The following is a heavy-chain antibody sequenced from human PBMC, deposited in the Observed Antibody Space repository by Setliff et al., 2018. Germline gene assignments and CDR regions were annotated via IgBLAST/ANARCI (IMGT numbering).Heavy chain of an antibody. V-gene: IGHV4-31*03. D-gene: IGHD3-16*02. Sequence: SETLSLTCTVSGGSISSGGYYWSWIRQHPGKGLEWIGYIYYSGSTYYNPSLKSRVTISVDTSKNRFSLKLSSVTAADTAVYYCARDNNPGYRGYWGRFDYWGQGTLVTVSS. J-gene: IGHJ4*02. CDR2: IYYSGST. CDR3: ARDNNPGYRGYWGRFDY. CDR1: GGSISSGGYY.